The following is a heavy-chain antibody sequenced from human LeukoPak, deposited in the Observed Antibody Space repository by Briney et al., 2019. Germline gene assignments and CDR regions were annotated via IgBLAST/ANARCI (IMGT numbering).Heavy chain of an antibody. CDR1: GYTFTSYG. J-gene: IGHJ6*02. CDR2: IIPIFGTA. V-gene: IGHV1-69*13. Sequence: SVKVSCKASGYTFTSYGISWVRQAPGQGLEWMGGIIPIFGTANYAQKFQGRVTITADESTSTAYMELSSLRSEDTAVYYCARDRKSCDFWSGYYGYYYGMDVWGQGTTVTVSS. D-gene: IGHD3-3*01. CDR3: ARDRKSCDFWSGYYGYYYGMDV.